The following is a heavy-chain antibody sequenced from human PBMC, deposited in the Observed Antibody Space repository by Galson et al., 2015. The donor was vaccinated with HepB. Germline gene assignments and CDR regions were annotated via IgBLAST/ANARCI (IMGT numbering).Heavy chain of an antibody. CDR2: VFYGGNI. CDR3: ARPTFQSAYFDL. D-gene: IGHD2-21*01. V-gene: IGHV4-39*01. J-gene: IGHJ4*02. CDR1: GVSVSSGVYP. Sequence: ETLSLTCTVSGVSVSSGVYPWAWIRQSPEKGLEWIGTVFYGGNIHYSASLKSRVTMSVDTSKNQISLELSSVTAADTAVYYCARPTFQSAYFDLWGQGTLVTVSS.